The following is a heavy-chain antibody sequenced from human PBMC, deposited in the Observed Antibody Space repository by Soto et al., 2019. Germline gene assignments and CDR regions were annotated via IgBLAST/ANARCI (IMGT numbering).Heavy chain of an antibody. Sequence: SEAPSLTCTVSGGSISSYYWSWIRQPAGKGLEWXGRIXXXGXTXXXPXXXXRVTMSVDTCKNQFSLKLSSVTAADTPVYYCARTETGGPYNWFDPWGQGTLVTVSS. J-gene: IGHJ5*02. CDR1: GGSISSYY. V-gene: IGHV4-4*07. CDR3: ARTETGGPYNWFDP. CDR2: IXXXGXT. D-gene: IGHD1-1*01.